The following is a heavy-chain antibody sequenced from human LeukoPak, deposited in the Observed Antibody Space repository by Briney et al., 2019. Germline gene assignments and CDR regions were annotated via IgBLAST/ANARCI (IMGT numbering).Heavy chain of an antibody. CDR2: IYYSGNT. V-gene: IGHV4-38-2*02. J-gene: IGHJ4*02. CDR3: ARVGQLAFDY. CDR1: GYSISSAYY. D-gene: IGHD2-2*01. Sequence: PSETLSLTCTVSGYSISSAYYWGWIRQPPGKGLDWIGSIYYSGNTYYNPSLKSRVTILVDTSKNQFSLKLSSVTAADTAVYYCARVGQLAFDYWGQGTLVTVSS.